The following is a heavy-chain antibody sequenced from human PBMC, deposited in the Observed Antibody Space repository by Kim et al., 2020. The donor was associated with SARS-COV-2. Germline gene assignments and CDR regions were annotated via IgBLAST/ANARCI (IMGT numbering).Heavy chain of an antibody. Sequence: SETLSLTCTVSGDSISNTNYYWAWVRQPPGKGLEWISSIYYTGTSFYKPSLKSRVTISVDTSKNHFSLKVNSMTAADTAVYYCTRETGGSSAASWGQGTL. J-gene: IGHJ4*02. CDR1: GDSISNTNYY. CDR3: TRETGGSSAAS. V-gene: IGHV4-39*02. CDR2: IYYTGTS. D-gene: IGHD6-6*01.